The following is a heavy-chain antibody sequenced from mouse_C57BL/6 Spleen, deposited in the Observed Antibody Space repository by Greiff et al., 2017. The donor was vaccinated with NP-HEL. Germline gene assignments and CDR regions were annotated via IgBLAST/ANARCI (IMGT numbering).Heavy chain of an antibody. V-gene: IGHV1-54*01. CDR1: GYAFTNYL. CDR2: INPGSGGT. Sequence: VQLQQSGAELVRPGTSVKVSCKASGYAFTNYLIEWVKQRPGQGLEWIGVINPGSGGTNYNEKFKGKATLTADKSSSTAYMQLSSLTSEDSAVYFCARSGYGSREDWYFDVWGTGTTVTVSS. D-gene: IGHD1-1*01. CDR3: ARSGYGSREDWYFDV. J-gene: IGHJ1*03.